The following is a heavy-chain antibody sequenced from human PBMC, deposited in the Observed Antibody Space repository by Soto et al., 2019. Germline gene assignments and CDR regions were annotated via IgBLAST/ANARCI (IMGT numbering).Heavy chain of an antibody. V-gene: IGHV1-18*01. Sequence: QVQLVQSGAEVKKPGASVKVSCKASGYTFTNYGFTWVRQAPGQGLEWMGWISAYNGNTNYAQKLQGRVTMTPDTSTSTAYMELRSLTSDDTAVYYCARDLYYYGSGTYSGWYWGQGTLVTVSS. J-gene: IGHJ4*02. CDR2: ISAYNGNT. D-gene: IGHD3-10*01. CDR3: ARDLYYYGSGTYSGWY. CDR1: GYTFTNYG.